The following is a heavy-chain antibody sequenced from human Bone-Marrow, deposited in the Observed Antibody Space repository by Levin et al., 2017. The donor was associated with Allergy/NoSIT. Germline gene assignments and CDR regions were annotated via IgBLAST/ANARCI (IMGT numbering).Heavy chain of an antibody. Sequence: SCTVSGGSISSYYWSWIRQPPGKGLEWIGYIYYSGSTNYNPSLKSRVTISVDTSKNQFSLKLSSVTAADTAVYYCARDSKYYDILTGYYPSVGFDPWGQGTLVTVSS. CDR3: ARDSKYYDILTGYYPSVGFDP. J-gene: IGHJ5*02. D-gene: IGHD3-9*01. CDR2: IYYSGST. CDR1: GGSISSYY. V-gene: IGHV4-59*01.